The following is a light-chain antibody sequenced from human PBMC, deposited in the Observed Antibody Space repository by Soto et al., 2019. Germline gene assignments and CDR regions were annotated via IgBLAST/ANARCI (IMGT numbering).Light chain of an antibody. J-gene: IGKJ1*01. CDR1: QSVSSSY. CDR3: QQYSRAPLT. V-gene: IGKV3-20*01. CDR2: GAS. Sequence: EIALTQSPGTLSLSPGESAPLSCRASQSVSSSYLAWYQQKPGQAPRLLIYGASSRATGIPDRFSGSGSGTDFTLTISRLEPEDFAVYYCQQYSRAPLTFGQGTKVDIK.